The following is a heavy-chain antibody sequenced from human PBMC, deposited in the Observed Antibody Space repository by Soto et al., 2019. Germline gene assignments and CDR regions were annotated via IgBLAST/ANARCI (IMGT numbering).Heavy chain of an antibody. Sequence: GASVKVSCKASGVTFSSYAISWVRQAPGQGLEWMGGIIPIFGTANYAQKFQGRVTITADKSTSTAYMELSSLRSEDTAVYYCARSMPLGIVEVTAPPNYYYYGMDVWGQGTTVTV. V-gene: IGHV1-69*06. D-gene: IGHD2-21*02. J-gene: IGHJ6*02. CDR3: ARSMPLGIVEVTAPPNYYYYGMDV. CDR1: GVTFSSYA. CDR2: IIPIFGTA.